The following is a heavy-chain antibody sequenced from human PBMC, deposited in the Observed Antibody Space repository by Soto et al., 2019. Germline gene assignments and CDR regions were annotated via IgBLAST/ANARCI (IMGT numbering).Heavy chain of an antibody. D-gene: IGHD3-10*01. Sequence: TLALTCTVSGGSISSGGYYWSWIRQHPGKGLEWIGYIYYSGSTYYNPSLKSRVTISVDTSKNQFSLKLSSVTAADTAVYYCARDLYGSGVYNWFDPWGQGTLVTVSS. CDR1: GGSISSGGYY. J-gene: IGHJ5*02. V-gene: IGHV4-31*03. CDR3: ARDLYGSGVYNWFDP. CDR2: IYYSGST.